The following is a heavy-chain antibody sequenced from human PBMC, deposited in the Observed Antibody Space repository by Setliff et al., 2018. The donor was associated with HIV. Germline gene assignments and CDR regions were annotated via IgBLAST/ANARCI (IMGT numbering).Heavy chain of an antibody. J-gene: IGHJ6*03. V-gene: IGHV1-58*02. CDR3: AAASNRRVRGVNLHYYYYMDV. D-gene: IGHD3-10*01. CDR1: GFTFTNSA. CDR2: IVVGSYNT. Sequence: ASVKVSCKASGFTFTNSAMQWVRQARGQRLEWKGWIVVGSYNTNYAQKFQKRVTITSDLSTRTAYMELSSLRSEDTAVYYCAAASNRRVRGVNLHYYYYMDVWGKGTTVTVSS.